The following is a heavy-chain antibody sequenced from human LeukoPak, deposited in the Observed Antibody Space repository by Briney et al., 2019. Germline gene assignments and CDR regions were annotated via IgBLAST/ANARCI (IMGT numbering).Heavy chain of an antibody. D-gene: IGHD3-22*01. J-gene: IGHJ4*02. Sequence: WGSLRLSCAVSGITLSNYGMSWVRQAPGKGLEWVAGISDSGGRTKYADSVKRRFTISRDNPKNTLYLQMNSLTAEDTAVYFCAKRGVVIRVILVGFHKEAYYFDSWGQGALVTVSS. CDR3: AKRGVVIRVILVGFHKEAYYFDS. CDR2: ISDSGGRT. CDR1: GITLSNYG. V-gene: IGHV3-23*01.